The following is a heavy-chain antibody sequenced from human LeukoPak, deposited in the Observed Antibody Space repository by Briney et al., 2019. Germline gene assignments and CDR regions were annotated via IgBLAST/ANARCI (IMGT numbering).Heavy chain of an antibody. V-gene: IGHV4-39*01. D-gene: IGHD5-12*01. CDR3: ARWVATPRGYFDY. CDR2: IYYGGST. J-gene: IGHJ4*02. CDR1: GGSISSSTYY. Sequence: SETLSLTSTVSGGSISSSTYYWGWIRQPPGKGLEWIGNIYYGGSTYYDPSLKSRVTISVDTSKNQFSVKLSSVTAADTAVYYCARWVATPRGYFDYWGQGTLVTVSS.